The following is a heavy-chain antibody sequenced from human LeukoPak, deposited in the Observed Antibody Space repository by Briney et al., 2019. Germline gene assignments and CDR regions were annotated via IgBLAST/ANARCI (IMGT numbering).Heavy chain of an antibody. Sequence: GGSLRLSCAASGFTFSNYAMSWVRQAPGKGLEWVSTLGGGGIDTYYADSVKGRFTISRDNSKNTLYLQMNSLRAEDTAVYYCAKRDDILTGYHDYWGQGTLVTVSS. CDR3: AKRDDILTGYHDY. CDR1: GFTFSNYA. CDR2: LGGGGIDT. J-gene: IGHJ4*02. V-gene: IGHV3-23*01. D-gene: IGHD3-9*01.